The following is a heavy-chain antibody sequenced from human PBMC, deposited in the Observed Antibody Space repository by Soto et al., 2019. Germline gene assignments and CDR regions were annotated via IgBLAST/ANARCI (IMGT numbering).Heavy chain of an antibody. J-gene: IGHJ4*02. Sequence: QVQLQESGPGLVKPSGTLSLTCAVSGGFISRSNWWSWVRQPPGKGLEWIGEIYHSGSSNYNPSLRSRVTISVDQSKNQFSLKLNSVTAAGTAVYYCARAPGGSGRGYFDYWGQGAVVTVSS. V-gene: IGHV4-4*02. D-gene: IGHD3-10*01. CDR3: ARAPGGSGRGYFDY. CDR2: IYHSGSS. CDR1: GGFISRSNW.